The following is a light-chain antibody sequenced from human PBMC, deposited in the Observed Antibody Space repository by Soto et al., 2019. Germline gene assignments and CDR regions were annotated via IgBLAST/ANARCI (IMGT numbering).Light chain of an antibody. J-gene: IGKJ2*01. CDR3: QQYNNWPYT. V-gene: IGKV3-15*01. Sequence: EIVMTQSPVTLSVSPGERAALSCRVSQSVGRNLAWYQQRPGQAPRVLIYGTSTRATGVPARFSGSGSGTDFTLTISSLQSEDFAVYYCQQYNNWPYTFGQGTRLEIK. CDR1: QSVGRN. CDR2: GTS.